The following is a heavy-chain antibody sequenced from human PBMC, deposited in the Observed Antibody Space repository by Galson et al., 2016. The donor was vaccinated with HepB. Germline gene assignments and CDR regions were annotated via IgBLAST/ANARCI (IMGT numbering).Heavy chain of an antibody. J-gene: IGHJ4*02. CDR2: IHYSGNT. V-gene: IGHV4-39*01. Sequence: SETLSLTCSVSGGSISSSSSYWGWIRQPPGKGLEWIGSIHYSGNTYYNPSLKSRVTISVDTSKNQLSLKLSFVTAADTAVYYCARHDWSGDSYGYDYWGQGTLVTVSS. D-gene: IGHD5-18*01. CDR3: ARHDWSGDSYGYDY. CDR1: GGSISSSSSY.